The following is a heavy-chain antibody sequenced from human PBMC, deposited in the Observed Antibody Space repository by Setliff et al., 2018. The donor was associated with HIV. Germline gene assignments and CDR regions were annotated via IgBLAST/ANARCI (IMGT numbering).Heavy chain of an antibody. CDR1: GFTFSDYY. CDR2: ISSSGSTI. V-gene: IGHV3-11*04. CDR3: ARTACSLAMGCYFDF. Sequence: LRLSCAASGFTFSDYYMSWIRQAPGKGLEWISYISSSGSTIYYADSVKGRFTISRNNAKNSLYLQMNSRRAEDTAVYYCARTACSLAMGCYFDFWGRGTLVTVSS. J-gene: IGHJ4*02. D-gene: IGHD2-8*01.